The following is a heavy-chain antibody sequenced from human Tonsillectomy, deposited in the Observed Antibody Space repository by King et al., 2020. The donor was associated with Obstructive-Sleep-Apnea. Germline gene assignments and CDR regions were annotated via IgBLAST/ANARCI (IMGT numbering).Heavy chain of an antibody. CDR3: ARGLYLNWFDP. D-gene: IGHD2-21*02. Sequence: VQLQESGPGLVRPLETLSLTCPVSGGSISSSNYYWGWIRQPPRKGLDVIGTSFDSGNTYQNPSLKSRVTISVDTSKNQFSLKLSTVTAADTAVYYCARGLYLNWFDPWGQGTLVTVSS. V-gene: IGHV4-39*07. CDR1: GGSISSSNYY. CDR2: SFDSGNT. J-gene: IGHJ5*02.